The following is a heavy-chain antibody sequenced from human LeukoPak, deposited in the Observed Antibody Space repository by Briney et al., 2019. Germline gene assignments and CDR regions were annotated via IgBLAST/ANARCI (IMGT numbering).Heavy chain of an antibody. CDR2: INHSGST. V-gene: IGHV4-34*01. Sequence: SETLSLTCAVYGGSFSGYYWSWIRQPPGKGLEWIGEINHSGSTNYNPSLKSRVTISVDTSKNQFSLRLFSVTASDTAVYYCATTFSGYVSSWPEYFQHWGQGSLVTVSS. D-gene: IGHD6-13*01. CDR3: ATTFSGYVSSWPEYFQH. J-gene: IGHJ1*01. CDR1: GGSFSGYY.